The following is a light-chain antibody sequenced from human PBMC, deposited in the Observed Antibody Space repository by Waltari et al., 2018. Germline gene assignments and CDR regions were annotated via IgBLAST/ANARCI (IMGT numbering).Light chain of an antibody. Sequence: DIQLTQSPSFLSASVGDRVTITCRASQGLTSYFAWYQQKPGKAPKLLIYDISTLQSVVPSRFSGSGSGTEFTLTISSLQPEDSATYYCQQLNEYPITFGQGTRVETK. V-gene: IGKV1-9*01. CDR2: DIS. J-gene: IGKJ5*01. CDR3: QQLNEYPIT. CDR1: QGLTSY.